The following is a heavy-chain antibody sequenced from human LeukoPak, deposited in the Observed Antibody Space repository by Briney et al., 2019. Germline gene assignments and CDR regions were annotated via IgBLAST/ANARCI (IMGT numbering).Heavy chain of an antibody. CDR2: INSDGSST. Sequence: PGGSLRLSCAASGFTFSSYWMHWVRQAPGKGLVWVSRINSDGSSTSYADSVKGRFTISRDNAKNTLYLQMNSLRAEDTAVYYCARVQGHPPNGRDIWGQGTMVTVSS. CDR3: ARVQGHPPNGRDI. D-gene: IGHD2-8*01. V-gene: IGHV3-74*01. CDR1: GFTFSSYW. J-gene: IGHJ3*02.